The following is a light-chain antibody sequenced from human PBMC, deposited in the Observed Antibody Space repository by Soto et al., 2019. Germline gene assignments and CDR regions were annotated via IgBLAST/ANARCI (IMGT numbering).Light chain of an antibody. CDR2: KGT. Sequence: QSVLAKPASVSGSPGQSITISCTGTSDDVGAYNSVSWYQQLPHKAPQVILYKGTQRPSGVSSRFSGSTSGNAASLTISGLQAYDEADYFCCSSAPESTYVFGTGTKVTVL. CDR3: CSSAPESTYV. CDR1: SDDVGAYNS. V-gene: IGLV2-23*01. J-gene: IGLJ1*01.